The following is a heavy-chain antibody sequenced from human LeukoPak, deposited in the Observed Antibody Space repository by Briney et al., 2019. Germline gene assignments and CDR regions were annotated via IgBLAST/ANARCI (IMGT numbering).Heavy chain of an antibody. Sequence: AGGSLRLSCAASGFTFSSYGMHWVRQAPGKGLEWVAVIWYDGSNKYYADSVKGRFTISRDNSKNTLYLQMNSLRAEDTAVYYCAKDYSYGSGSPNLLNYFDYWGQGTLVTVSS. D-gene: IGHD3-10*01. J-gene: IGHJ4*02. V-gene: IGHV3-33*06. CDR2: IWYDGSNK. CDR3: AKDYSYGSGSPNLLNYFDY. CDR1: GFTFSSYG.